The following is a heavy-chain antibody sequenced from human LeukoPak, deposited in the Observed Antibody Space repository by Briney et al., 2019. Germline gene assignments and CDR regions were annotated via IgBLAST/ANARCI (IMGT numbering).Heavy chain of an antibody. J-gene: IGHJ4*02. CDR2: ISSSSSYI. CDR1: GFTFSSYS. Sequence: GGSLRLSCAASGFTFSSYSMNWVRQAPGKGLEWVSSISSSSSYIYHADSVKGRFTISRDNAKNSLYLQMNSLRAEDTAVYYCVRAQSYDFWSGYSFDYWGQGTLVTVSS. V-gene: IGHV3-21*01. D-gene: IGHD3-3*01. CDR3: VRAQSYDFWSGYSFDY.